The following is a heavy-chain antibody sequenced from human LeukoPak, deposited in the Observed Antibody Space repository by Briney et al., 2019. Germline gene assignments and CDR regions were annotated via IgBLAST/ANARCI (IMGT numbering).Heavy chain of an antibody. D-gene: IGHD6-13*01. CDR3: ASGHSSSWYFQDYYYYYYMDV. CDR2: IYYSGST. Sequence: PSETLSLTCTVSGVSISHNYWSWIRQPPGKGLEWIGYIYYSGSTNYNPSLKSRVTISVDTSKNQFSLKLSSVTAADTAVYYCASGHSSSWYFQDYYYYYYMDVWGKGTTVTVSS. V-gene: IGHV4-59*01. J-gene: IGHJ6*03. CDR1: GVSISHNY.